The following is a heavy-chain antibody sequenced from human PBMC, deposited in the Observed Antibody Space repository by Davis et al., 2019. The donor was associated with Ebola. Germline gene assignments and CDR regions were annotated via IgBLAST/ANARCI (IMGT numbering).Heavy chain of an antibody. CDR2: ISSDSDYI. CDR3: AKTRSNWWNDALEI. Sequence: GESLKISCAASAFTFSTYSMSWVRQAPGKGLEWVSSISSDSDYIYYADSAKGRFTISRDNAKNSLDLQMNSLRPEDTAVYYCAKTRSNWWNDALEIWGRGTMVIVSS. D-gene: IGHD2-8*02. J-gene: IGHJ3*02. V-gene: IGHV3-21*01. CDR1: AFTFSTYS.